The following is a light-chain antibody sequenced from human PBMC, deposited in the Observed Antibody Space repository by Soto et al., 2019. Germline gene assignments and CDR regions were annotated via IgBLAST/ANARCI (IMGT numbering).Light chain of an antibody. Sequence: DIQMTHSPSSVPASVLYIVTITCRSSQGIRSWLAWYQQKPGKAPKLLIFAASSLQSGVPSRFSGRGSGKEFTLTISSLQPEDFATYCQKTDSFPLSFGGGTKVDIK. CDR1: QGIRSW. CDR2: AAS. CDR3: QKTDSFPLS. V-gene: IGKV1D-12*01. J-gene: IGKJ4*01.